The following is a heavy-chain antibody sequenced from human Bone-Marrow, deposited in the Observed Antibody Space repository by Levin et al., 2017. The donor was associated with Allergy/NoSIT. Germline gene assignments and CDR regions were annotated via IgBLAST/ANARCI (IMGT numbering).Heavy chain of an antibody. CDR3: ARMFSGPNYFDS. V-gene: IGHV1-46*01. J-gene: IGHJ4*02. CDR2: IKPSGSNR. CDR1: GDTIINYY. D-gene: IGHD3-10*01. Sequence: RASVKVSCKASGDTIINYYIHWVRQAPGQGLEWMGLIKPSGSNRNYAQKFQGRVTMTRDTSTNTVYMDLSSLRSEDTAMYFCARMFSGPNYFDSWGQGTLVTVSS.